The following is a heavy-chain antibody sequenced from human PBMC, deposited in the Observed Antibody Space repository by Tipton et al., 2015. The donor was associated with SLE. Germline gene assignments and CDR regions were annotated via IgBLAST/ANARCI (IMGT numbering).Heavy chain of an antibody. CDR2: IHTSGNI. Sequence: TLSLTCTVSGDSIVSYYWGWIRQPAGKGLGWIGRIHTSGNINYNPPLKSRVTMPLDTSKNQFSLRLSSVTAADTAVYYCARDLPGVTTGQFDYWGQGTLVTVSS. V-gene: IGHV4-4*07. CDR1: GDSIVSYY. D-gene: IGHD4-11*01. CDR3: ARDLPGVTTGQFDY. J-gene: IGHJ4*02.